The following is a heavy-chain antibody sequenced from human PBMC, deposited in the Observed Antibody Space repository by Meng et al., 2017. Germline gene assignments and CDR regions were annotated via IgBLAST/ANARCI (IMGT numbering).Heavy chain of an antibody. CDR3: YGDYSQGPN. Sequence: QVQLVQFGTEVQKPWGSVEVSLTASGYPFTHHGISWVRQAPGQRLEWMGWISAYNGNTNCAQKLQGRVTMTTDTSTSTAYMELRSLRSDDTAVYYCYGDYSQGPNWGQGTLVTVSS. CDR2: ISAYNGNT. V-gene: IGHV1-18*01. D-gene: IGHD4-17*01. CDR1: GYPFTHHG. J-gene: IGHJ4*02.